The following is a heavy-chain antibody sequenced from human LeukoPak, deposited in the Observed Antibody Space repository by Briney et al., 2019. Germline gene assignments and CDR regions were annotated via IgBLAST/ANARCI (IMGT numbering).Heavy chain of an antibody. CDR2: IYSGGST. D-gene: IGHD4-17*01. J-gene: IGHJ6*02. V-gene: IGHV3-66*01. Sequence: GGSLRLSCAACGFTVSSNFMYWVRQAPGKGLEGVSVIYSGGSTYYADSVKGRFTTSRDNSKNTLYLNMNSLRAEDTAVYYCARVYGEASMSHYGMDVWGQGTTVTVSS. CDR3: ARVYGEASMSHYGMDV. CDR1: GFTVSSNF.